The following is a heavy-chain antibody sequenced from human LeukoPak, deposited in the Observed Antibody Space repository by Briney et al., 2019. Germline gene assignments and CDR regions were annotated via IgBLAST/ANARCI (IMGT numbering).Heavy chain of an antibody. CDR3: ARGGSSGWYGDAFDI. J-gene: IGHJ3*02. CDR1: GFTFTSYA. Sequence: ASVKVSCKASGFTFTSYAMNWVRQAPGQGLEWMGWINTNTGNPTYAQGFTGRFVFSLDTSVSTAYLQISSLKAEDTAVYYCARGGSSGWYGDAFDIWGQGTMVTVSS. CDR2: INTNTGNP. V-gene: IGHV7-4-1*02. D-gene: IGHD6-19*01.